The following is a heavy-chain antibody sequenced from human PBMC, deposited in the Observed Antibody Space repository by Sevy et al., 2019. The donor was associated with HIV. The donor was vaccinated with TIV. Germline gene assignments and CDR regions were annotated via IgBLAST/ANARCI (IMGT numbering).Heavy chain of an antibody. Sequence: ASVKVSCKASASIFTYYALHWVRQAPGQRPEWMGWIVLGNGRTKYSEDFQGRVTFTRDKSARVAYMGLSSLTSEDTAVYYCARGWGPTVTNFDYWGQGSLVTVSS. J-gene: IGHJ4*02. CDR2: IVLGNGRT. V-gene: IGHV1-3*01. D-gene: IGHD4-17*01. CDR3: ARGWGPTVTNFDY. CDR1: ASIFTYYA.